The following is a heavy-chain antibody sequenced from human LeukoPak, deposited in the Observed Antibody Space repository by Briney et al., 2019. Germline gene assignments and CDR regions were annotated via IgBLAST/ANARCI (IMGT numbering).Heavy chain of an antibody. CDR3: ARDCSGGSCYRGTIDY. J-gene: IGHJ4*02. D-gene: IGHD2-15*01. Sequence: GGSLRLSCAASGFTFSSYWMSWVRRAPGKGLEWVANIKQDGSEKYYVDSVKGRFTISRDNAKNSLYLQMNSLRAEDTAVYYCARDCSGGSCYRGTIDYWGQGTLVTVSS. CDR2: IKQDGSEK. CDR1: GFTFSSYW. V-gene: IGHV3-7*01.